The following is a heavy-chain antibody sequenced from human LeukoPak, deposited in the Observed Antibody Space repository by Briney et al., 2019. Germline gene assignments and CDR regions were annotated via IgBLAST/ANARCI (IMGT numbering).Heavy chain of an antibody. Sequence: ASVKVSCKASGYTFTSYDINWVRQATGQGLEWMGWMNPNSGNTGYAQKFQGRVTITRNTSISTAYMELSSLRSEDTAVYYCARIADYGDYDDFDYWGQGTLVTVSS. CDR1: GYTFTSYD. D-gene: IGHD4-17*01. CDR3: ARIADYGDYDDFDY. V-gene: IGHV1-8*03. J-gene: IGHJ4*02. CDR2: MNPNSGNT.